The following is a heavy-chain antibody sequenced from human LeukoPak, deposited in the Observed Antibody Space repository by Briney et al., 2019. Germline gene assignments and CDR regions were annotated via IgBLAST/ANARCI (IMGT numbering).Heavy chain of an antibody. CDR1: GYTFTNYC. D-gene: IGHD3-10*01. V-gene: IGHV1-69*13. J-gene: IGHJ4*02. CDR2: IIPIFGTA. Sequence: GASVKVSCKASGYTFTNYCIHWVRQAPGQGLEWMGGIIPIFGTANYAQKFQGRVTITADESTSTAYMELSSLRSEDTAVYYCARQTHTMVRGVIKSHNLLFDYWGQGTLVTVSS. CDR3: ARQTHTMVRGVIKSHNLLFDY.